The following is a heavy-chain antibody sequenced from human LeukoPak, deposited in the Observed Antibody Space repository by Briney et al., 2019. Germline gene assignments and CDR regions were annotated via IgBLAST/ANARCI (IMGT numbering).Heavy chain of an antibody. D-gene: IGHD3-9*01. CDR3: ARATTYDILTGYSDY. Sequence: GGSLRLSCAASGFTFSSYTMNWVRQAPGKGLEWVSSISSSSSYIYYADSVKGRFTISRDNAKKSLYLQMNSLRAEDTAVYYCARATTYDILTGYSDYWGQGTLVTVSS. V-gene: IGHV3-21*01. CDR2: ISSSSSYI. CDR1: GFTFSSYT. J-gene: IGHJ4*02.